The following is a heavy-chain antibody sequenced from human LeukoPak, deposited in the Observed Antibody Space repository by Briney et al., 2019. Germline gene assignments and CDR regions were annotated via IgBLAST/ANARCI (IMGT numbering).Heavy chain of an antibody. J-gene: IGHJ6*03. D-gene: IGHD2-2*01. CDR3: ARAVPAAIPGGNYYYYYYMDV. V-gene: IGHV1-69*06. CDR2: IIPIFGTA. Sequence: SVKVSCKASGGTFSSYAIGWVRQAPGQGLEWMGGIIPIFGTANYAQKFQGRVTITADKSTSTAYMKLSSLRSDDTAVYYCARAVPAAIPGGNYYYYYYMDVWGKGTTVTVSS. CDR1: GGTFSSYA.